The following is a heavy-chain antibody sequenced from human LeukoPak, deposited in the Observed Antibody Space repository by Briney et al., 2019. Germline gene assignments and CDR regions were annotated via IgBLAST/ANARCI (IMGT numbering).Heavy chain of an antibody. CDR1: GYTFTSYW. Sequence: GESLRISCKGSGYTFTSYWIGWVRQMPGKGLEWMGLIYPDDSDTRYSPSFQGQVTISVDKSISTAYLQWSSLKASDTAMYYCARQGFGEPPEISSWGQGTMVTVSS. CDR3: ARQGFGEPPEISS. V-gene: IGHV5-51*01. D-gene: IGHD3-10*01. J-gene: IGHJ3*01. CDR2: IYPDDSDT.